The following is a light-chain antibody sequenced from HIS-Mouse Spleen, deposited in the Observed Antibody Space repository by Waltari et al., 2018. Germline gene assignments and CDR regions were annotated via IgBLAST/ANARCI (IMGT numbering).Light chain of an antibody. J-gene: IGLJ3*02. V-gene: IGLV1-47*01. CDR1: SSNIGSNY. CDR3: AAWDDSLSGPWV. Sequence: QSVLTQSPSASGTPGQRVTISCSGSSSNIGSNYVYWYQQLPGTAPKLLIYRNNPRPSGVPDRFSGSKSGTSASLAISGLRSEDEADYYCAAWDDSLSGPWVFGGGTKLTVL. CDR2: RNN.